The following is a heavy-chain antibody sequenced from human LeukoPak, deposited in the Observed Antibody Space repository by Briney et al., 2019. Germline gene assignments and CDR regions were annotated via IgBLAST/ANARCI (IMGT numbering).Heavy chain of an antibody. CDR2: ISYDGSEK. J-gene: IGHJ4*02. CDR1: GLTFSSYP. D-gene: IGHD3-22*01. Sequence: GGSLRLSCAASGLTFSSYPMHWVRQAPGEGLEWVAVISYDGSEKHYADPVKGRFTISRDNSKNTLYLQMSSLRAEDTAMYYCAREGNSGYYPYWGQGILVTVSS. CDR3: AREGNSGYYPY. V-gene: IGHV3-30-3*01.